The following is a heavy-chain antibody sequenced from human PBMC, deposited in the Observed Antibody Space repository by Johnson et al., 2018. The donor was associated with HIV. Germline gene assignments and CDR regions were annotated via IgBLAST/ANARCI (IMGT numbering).Heavy chain of an antibody. CDR2: IGTAGDT. CDR1: GFTFSSYD. CDR3: ARDGALGVGSVFDI. Sequence: VQLVESGGGLVQPGGSLRLSCAASGFTFSSYDMHWVRQATGNGLEWVSAIGTAGDTYYADSVKGRFTIPRDNSKNTLYLQMNSLRAEDTAVYYCARDGALGVGSVFDIWGQGTMVTVSS. D-gene: IGHD2-8*01. V-gene: IGHV3-13*01. J-gene: IGHJ3*02.